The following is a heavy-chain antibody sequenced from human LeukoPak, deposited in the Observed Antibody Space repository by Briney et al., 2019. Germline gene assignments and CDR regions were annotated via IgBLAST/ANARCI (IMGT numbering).Heavy chain of an antibody. J-gene: IGHJ5*02. CDR1: GFTFSNYS. D-gene: IGHD2-2*01. V-gene: IGHV3-21*01. CDR3: ARGGRVVPAAQIDP. CDR2: ISSSSSYI. Sequence: GGSLRLSCAASGFTFSNYSMNWVRQAPGKGLEWVSSISSSSSYIYYADSVKGRFTISRDNSKNTLYLQMNSLRAEDTAVYYCARGGRVVPAAQIDPWGQGTLVTVSS.